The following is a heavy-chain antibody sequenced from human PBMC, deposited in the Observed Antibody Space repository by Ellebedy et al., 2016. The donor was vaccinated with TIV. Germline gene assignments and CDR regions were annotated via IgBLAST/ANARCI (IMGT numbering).Heavy chain of an antibody. CDR3: ARDRSRNYYDSSGYYSL. CDR1: GFTFSSYA. CDR2: ISSSSSTI. V-gene: IGHV3-48*02. J-gene: IGHJ4*02. D-gene: IGHD3-22*01. Sequence: GGSLRLXXAASGFTFSSYAMSWIRQAPGKGLEWVSYISSSSSTIYYADSVKGRFTISRDNAKNSLYLQMNSLRDEDTAVYYCARDRSRNYYDSSGYYSLWGQGTLVTVSS.